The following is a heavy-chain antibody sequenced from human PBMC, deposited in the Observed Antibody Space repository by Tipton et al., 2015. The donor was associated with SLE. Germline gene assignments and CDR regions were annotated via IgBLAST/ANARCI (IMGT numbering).Heavy chain of an antibody. Sequence: SLRLSCAASGFTFSSYAMSWVRQAPGKGLEWVSAISGSGGSTYYADSVKGRFTISRDNSKNTLYLQMNSLRAEDTAVYYCAKEGGNWNDYYYYYYGMDVWGQGTTVTVSS. CDR2: ISGSGGST. J-gene: IGHJ6*02. CDR3: AKEGGNWNDYYYYYYGMDV. CDR1: GFTFSSYA. D-gene: IGHD1-20*01. V-gene: IGHV3-23*01.